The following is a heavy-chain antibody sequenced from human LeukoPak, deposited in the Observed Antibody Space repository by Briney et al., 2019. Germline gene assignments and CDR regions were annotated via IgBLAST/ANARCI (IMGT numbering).Heavy chain of an antibody. D-gene: IGHD6-13*01. J-gene: IGHJ5*02. CDR2: ISGSGGST. V-gene: IGHV3-23*01. CDR1: GFTFSSYA. Sequence: PGGSLRLSCAASGFTFSSYAMGWVSQAPGKGLEWGSAISGSGGSTYYADSVKGRFTISRDNSKNTLYLQMNSLRAEDTAVYYCAKDRYSSSWLKKEEDWFDPWGQGTLVTVSS. CDR3: AKDRYSSSWLKKEEDWFDP.